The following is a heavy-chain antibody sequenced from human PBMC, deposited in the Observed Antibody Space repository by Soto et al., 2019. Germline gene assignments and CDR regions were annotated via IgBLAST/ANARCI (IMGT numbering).Heavy chain of an antibody. J-gene: IGHJ4*02. D-gene: IGHD2-15*01. CDR2: MQRDGSAI. CDR1: GFHFSASV. Sequence: VGSLRLSSVFYGFHFSASVMHWVRQGPGKQLEWVLWMQRDGSAINDADSVKSRFTTYRANAKYLLYLQMNSLRVEDTAVYYCVPGWSDYWGQGTLVTVS. V-gene: IGHV3-74*01. CDR3: VPGWSDY.